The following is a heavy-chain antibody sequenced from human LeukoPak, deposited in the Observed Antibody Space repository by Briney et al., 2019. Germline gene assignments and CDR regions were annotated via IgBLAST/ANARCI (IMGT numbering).Heavy chain of an antibody. CDR2: IYGTGNT. Sequence: SQTLCLTCSVSGGSLRSDSSFWGWIRHPAGRGFEWIGRIYGTGNTNYKPSLERRITISVDTSKNQFCLEFTSVAAADRAVYYCARELGSDYGGYSPWGQGTLVTVSS. J-gene: IGHJ5*02. CDR3: ARELGSDYGGYSP. V-gene: IGHV4-61*02. D-gene: IGHD4-23*01. CDR1: GGSLRSDSSF.